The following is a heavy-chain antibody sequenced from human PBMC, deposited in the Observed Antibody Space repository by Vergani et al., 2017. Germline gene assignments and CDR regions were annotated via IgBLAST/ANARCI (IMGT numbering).Heavy chain of an antibody. D-gene: IGHD3-22*01. V-gene: IGHV3-74*01. CDR2: INSDGSST. CDR3: ARGGYDRSYYFDY. CDR1: GFTFSSYW. J-gene: IGHJ4*02. Sequence: EVQLVESVGGLVQPGGSPRLSCAASGFTFSSYWMHWVRQAPGKGLVWVSRINSDGSSTSYADSVKGRFTISRDNAKNTLYLQMNSLRAEDTAVYYCARGGYDRSYYFDYWGQGTLVTVSS.